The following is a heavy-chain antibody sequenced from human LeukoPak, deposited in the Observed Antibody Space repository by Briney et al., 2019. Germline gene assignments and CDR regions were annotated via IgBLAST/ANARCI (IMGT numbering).Heavy chain of an antibody. CDR3: ARDLSSTSNWEFDY. V-gene: IGHV1-2*06. CDR2: MNGNSGVT. J-gene: IGHJ4*02. CDR1: GYTFTDCF. D-gene: IGHD7-27*01. Sequence: APVKVSCKASGYTFTDCFIHWVRQAPGQGPEWMGRMNGNSGVTMYAQTLQDRVTMTRDTSISTAYMELSRLTSDDTAVYYCARDLSSTSNWEFDYWGQGTLVTVSS.